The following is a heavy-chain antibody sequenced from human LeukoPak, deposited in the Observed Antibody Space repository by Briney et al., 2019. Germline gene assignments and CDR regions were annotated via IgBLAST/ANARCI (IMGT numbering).Heavy chain of an antibody. V-gene: IGHV4-34*01. CDR2: INHSGST. D-gene: IGHD1-26*01. CDR1: GGSFSGYY. CDR3: ARASIVGATPL. J-gene: IGHJ4*02. Sequence: SETLSLTCAVYGGSFSGYYWSWLRQPPGKGLEWIGEINHSGSTNYNPSLKSRVTISVDTSKNQFSLKLSSVTAADTAVYYCARASIVGATPLWGQGTLVTVSS.